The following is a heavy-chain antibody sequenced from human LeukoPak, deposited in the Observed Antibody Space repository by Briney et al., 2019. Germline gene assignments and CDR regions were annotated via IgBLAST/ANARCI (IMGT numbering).Heavy chain of an antibody. Sequence: SETLSLTCTVSGGSISSYYWSWIRQPPGKGLEWIGYIYYSGSTNYNPSLKSRVTISVDTSKNQFSLKLSSVTAADTAVYYCARVLDVHYYGSGTFDYWGQGTLVTVSS. CDR1: GGSISSYY. V-gene: IGHV4-59*01. D-gene: IGHD3-10*01. J-gene: IGHJ4*02. CDR2: IYYSGST. CDR3: ARVLDVHYYGSGTFDY.